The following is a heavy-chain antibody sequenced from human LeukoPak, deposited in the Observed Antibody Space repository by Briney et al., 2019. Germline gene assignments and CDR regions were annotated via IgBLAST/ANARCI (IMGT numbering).Heavy chain of an antibody. CDR1: GGSINDYY. CDR2: IFYTGST. J-gene: IGHJ4*02. D-gene: IGHD7-27*01. Sequence: PSETLSLTCSVSGGSINDYYWSWIRQSPGKGLEYIGYIFYTGSTTYNPSLKSRVTMSVDTSKNQFSLRLNPVTAADTAVYYCARGLNWVYFDYWGRGTLVTVSS. CDR3: ARGLNWVYFDY. V-gene: IGHV4-59*01.